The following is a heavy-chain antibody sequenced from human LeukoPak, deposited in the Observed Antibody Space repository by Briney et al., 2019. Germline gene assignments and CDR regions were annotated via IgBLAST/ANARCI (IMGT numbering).Heavy chain of an antibody. D-gene: IGHD2-2*01. J-gene: IGHJ4*02. CDR2: ISSSSSTI. CDR1: GFTFSSYS. CDR3: AKAMLDIVVVPAALDY. V-gene: IGHV3-48*04. Sequence: GGSLRLSCAASGFTFSSYSMNWVRQAPGKGLEWVSSISSSSSTIYYADSVKGRFTISRDNAKNSLYLQMNSLRAEDTAVYYCAKAMLDIVVVPAALDYWGQGTLVTVSS.